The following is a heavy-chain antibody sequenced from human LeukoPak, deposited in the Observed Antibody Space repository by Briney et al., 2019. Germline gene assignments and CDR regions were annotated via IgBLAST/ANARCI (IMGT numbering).Heavy chain of an antibody. CDR3: VRGWGADSSWYAAGFDP. V-gene: IGHV3-74*01. CDR1: GFTFSSYW. CDR2: INSDGSIT. J-gene: IGHJ5*02. Sequence: PGGSLRLSCAASGFTFSSYWMHWVRKAPGKGLVWVSRINSDGSITTYADSVKGRSTISRDNAKNRLYLQVNSLRVEDTAVYYCVRGWGADSSWYAAGFDPWGQGTLVTVSS. D-gene: IGHD6-13*01.